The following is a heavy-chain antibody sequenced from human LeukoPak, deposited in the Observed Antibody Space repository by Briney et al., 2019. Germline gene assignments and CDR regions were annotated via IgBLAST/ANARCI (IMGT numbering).Heavy chain of an antibody. CDR2: IYHSGST. CDR3: ARLGRYDYFIDY. CDR1: GGSISSAGYS. Sequence: KPSQTLSLTCAVSGGSISSAGYSWSWIRRPPGKGLEWIGYIYHSGSTYYNSSLKSRVTISVDRSKNQFSLKLTSVTAADTAVYYCARLGRYDYFIDYWGQGTLVTVSS. V-gene: IGHV4-30-2*01. J-gene: IGHJ4*02. D-gene: IGHD2/OR15-2a*01.